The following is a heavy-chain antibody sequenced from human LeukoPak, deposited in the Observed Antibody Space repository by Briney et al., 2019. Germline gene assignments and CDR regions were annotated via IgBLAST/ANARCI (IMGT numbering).Heavy chain of an antibody. D-gene: IGHD2-21*02. J-gene: IGHJ4*02. V-gene: IGHV4-30-4*01. CDR3: ARCGGDPNPYYFDY. Sequence: SQTLSLTCTVSGGSISSGDYYWSWIRQPPGTGLEWIGYIYYSGSTYYNPSLKSRVTISVDTSKNQFSLKLSSVTAADTAVYYCARCGGDPNPYYFDYWGQGTLVTVSS. CDR2: IYYSGST. CDR1: GGSISSGDYY.